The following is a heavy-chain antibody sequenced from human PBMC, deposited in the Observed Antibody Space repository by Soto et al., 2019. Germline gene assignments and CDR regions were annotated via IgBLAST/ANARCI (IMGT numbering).Heavy chain of an antibody. CDR2: INHSGST. Sequence: SETLPLTCAVYGGSFTGYYWSWIRQPPGKGLEWIGEINHSGSTNYNPSLKSRVTISVDTSKNQFSLKLSSVTAADTAVYYCARPGIAAAGLDAFDIWGQGTMVTVSS. D-gene: IGHD6-13*01. V-gene: IGHV4-34*01. CDR1: GGSFTGYY. CDR3: ARPGIAAAGLDAFDI. J-gene: IGHJ3*02.